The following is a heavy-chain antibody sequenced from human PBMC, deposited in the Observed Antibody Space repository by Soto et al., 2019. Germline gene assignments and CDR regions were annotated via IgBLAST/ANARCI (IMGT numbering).Heavy chain of an antibody. CDR1: GFTFSSYG. CDR3: ATDRSVVVAANGFDY. D-gene: IGHD2-15*01. CDR2: ISYDGSNK. V-gene: IGHV3-30*03. Sequence: QVQLVESGGGVVQPGRSLRLSCEASGFTFSSYGMHWVRQAPGKGLEWVAVISYDGSNKYYADSVKGRFTISRDNSKNTLYLQMNSLRAEDTAVYYCATDRSVVVAANGFDYWGQGTLVTVSA. J-gene: IGHJ4*02.